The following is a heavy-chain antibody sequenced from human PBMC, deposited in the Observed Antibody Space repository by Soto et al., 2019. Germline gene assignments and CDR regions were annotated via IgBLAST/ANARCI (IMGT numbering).Heavy chain of an antibody. CDR2: IRYDGSGQ. J-gene: IGHJ6*02. V-gene: IGHV3-33*03. D-gene: IGHD3-3*01. CDR3: AKDEVSRQYYGPSLDV. Sequence: QVQLVESGGGLVQPGRSLRLSCVGSGFTFSNHGMHWVRQAPGQGLEWVGDIRYDGSGQRYAGFVQGRFTISRDNSKNTIYLQIDILRVEDTAVYYCAKDEVSRQYYGPSLDVWGQGTTVTVSS. CDR1: GFTFSNHG.